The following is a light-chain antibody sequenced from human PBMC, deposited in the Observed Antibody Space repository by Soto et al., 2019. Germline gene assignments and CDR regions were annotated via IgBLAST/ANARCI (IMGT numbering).Light chain of an antibody. Sequence: EVVLTQSPGTLSLSPGERATLSCRASQSVSNNYFAWYQQKPGQAPRLLIFCSSDRATGIPDRFSGSGSGTDLTLTISRLEPEDFAVYYCQQYGSSPPYTFGQGTKLEIK. CDR2: CSS. J-gene: IGKJ2*01. V-gene: IGKV3-20*01. CDR1: QSVSNNY. CDR3: QQYGSSPPYT.